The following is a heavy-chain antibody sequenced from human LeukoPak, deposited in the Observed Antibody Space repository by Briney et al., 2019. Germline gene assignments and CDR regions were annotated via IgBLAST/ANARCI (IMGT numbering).Heavy chain of an antibody. D-gene: IGHD3-10*01. V-gene: IGHV1-8*01. CDR2: MNPNSGNT. CDR1: GYTFTSYD. Sequence: ASVKVSCKASGYTFTSYDINWVRQAAGQGLEWMGWMNPNSGNTGYAQKFQGRITMARNTSISTAYMELNSLTSEDTAVYFCARRYDSGSYHLLHWGQGTLVTVSS. J-gene: IGHJ4*02. CDR3: ARRYDSGSYHLLH.